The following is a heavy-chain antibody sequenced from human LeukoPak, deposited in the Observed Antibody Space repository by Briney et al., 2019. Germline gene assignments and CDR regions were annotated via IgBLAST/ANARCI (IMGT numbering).Heavy chain of an antibody. CDR1: GGTFSSYA. J-gene: IGHJ4*02. D-gene: IGHD6-19*01. V-gene: IGHV1-69*13. CDR2: IIPIFGTA. CDR3: ARDSSGYSSGWYVFYFDY. Sequence: GASVKVSCKASGGTFSSYAISWVRQAPRQGLEWMGGIIPIFGTANYAQKFQGRVTITADESTSTAYMELSSLRSEDTAVYYCARDSSGYSSGWYVFYFDYWGQGTLVTVSS.